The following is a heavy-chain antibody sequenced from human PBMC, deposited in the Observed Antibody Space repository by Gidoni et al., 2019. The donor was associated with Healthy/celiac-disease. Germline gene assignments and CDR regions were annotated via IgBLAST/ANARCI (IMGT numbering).Heavy chain of an antibody. D-gene: IGHD2-2*02. CDR3: ARSLKVLPAAIRKHYYYYGMDV. V-gene: IGHV4-34*01. CDR2: INHIGST. CDR1: GGSFSGYY. Sequence: QVQLQQWGAGLLKPSETLSLTCAVCGGSFSGYYWSWFRQPPGKGLEGIGEINHIGSTNYNPSLKSRVTISVDTSKNQFSLKLSSVTAADTAVYYCARSLKVLPAAIRKHYYYYGMDVWGQGTTVTVSS. J-gene: IGHJ6*02.